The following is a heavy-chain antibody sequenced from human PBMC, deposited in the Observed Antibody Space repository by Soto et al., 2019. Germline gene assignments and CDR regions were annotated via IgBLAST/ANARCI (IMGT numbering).Heavy chain of an antibody. CDR3: AKGVPGIAVAGTGYFQH. D-gene: IGHD6-19*01. CDR2: ISGSGDST. J-gene: IGHJ1*01. V-gene: IGHV3-23*01. Sequence: PGGSLRLSCAASGFTFSSYAMSWVRQAPGKGLEWVSGISGSGDSTYYADSVKGRFTISRDNSKNTLYLQMNSLRAEDTAVYYCAKGVPGIAVAGTGYFQHWGQGNLVTVS. CDR1: GFTFSSYA.